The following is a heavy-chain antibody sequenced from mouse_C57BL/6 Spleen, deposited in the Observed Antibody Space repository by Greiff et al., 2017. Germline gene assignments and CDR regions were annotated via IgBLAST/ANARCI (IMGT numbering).Heavy chain of an antibody. CDR1: GYTFTNYW. J-gene: IGHJ2*01. V-gene: IGHV1-63*01. CDR2: IYPGGGYN. CDR3: TRSPGYYVDY. Sequence: VQLKQSGAELVRPGTSVKMSCKASGYTFTNYWIGWAKQRPGHGLEWIGDIYPGGGYNNYNEKFKGKATLTADKSSSTANMQFSSLTSDDSAIYYCTRSPGYYVDYWGQGTTLTVSS.